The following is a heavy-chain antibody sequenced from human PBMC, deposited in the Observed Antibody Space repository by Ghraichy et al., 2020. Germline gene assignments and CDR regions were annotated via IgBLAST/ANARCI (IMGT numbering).Heavy chain of an antibody. Sequence: ASVKVSCRAAGYAFSAYDIHWVRQATGQGLEWMGWLSPTTNDTVCAQKFQGRVTMTRNTSIGTAYMDLTSLNSEDTAVYFCARSPGGLDKFFDLWGPGTLVTVSP. CDR2: LSPTTNDT. J-gene: IGHJ4*02. D-gene: IGHD1-26*01. V-gene: IGHV1-8*01. CDR1: GYAFSAYD. CDR3: ARSPGGLDKFFDL.